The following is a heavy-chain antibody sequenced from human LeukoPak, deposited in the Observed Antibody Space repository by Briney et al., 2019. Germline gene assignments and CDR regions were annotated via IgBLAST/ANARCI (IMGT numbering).Heavy chain of an antibody. CDR1: GYTFTGYY. J-gene: IGHJ5*02. D-gene: IGHD3-10*01. CDR2: INPNSGGT. CDR3: ARLWFGELLADP. V-gene: IGHV1-2*02. Sequence: ASVKVSCKASGYTFTGYYMHWVRQAPGQGLECMGWINPNSGGTNYAQKLQGRVTMTTDTSTSTAYMELRSLRSDDTAVYYCARLWFGELLADPWGQGTLVTVSS.